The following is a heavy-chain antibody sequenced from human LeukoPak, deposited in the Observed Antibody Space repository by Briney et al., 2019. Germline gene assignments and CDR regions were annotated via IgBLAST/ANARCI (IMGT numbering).Heavy chain of an antibody. CDR2: IYYSGGT. J-gene: IGHJ5*02. Sequence: SETLSLTCTVSGGSISSSSYYWGWIRQPPGKGLEWIGSIYYSGGTYYIPSLKSRVTISVDTSTNQFSLKLSSVTAADTAVYYCARGRYYDSSGPWFDPWGQGTLVTVSS. CDR3: ARGRYYDSSGPWFDP. V-gene: IGHV4-39*01. CDR1: GGSISSSSYY. D-gene: IGHD3-22*01.